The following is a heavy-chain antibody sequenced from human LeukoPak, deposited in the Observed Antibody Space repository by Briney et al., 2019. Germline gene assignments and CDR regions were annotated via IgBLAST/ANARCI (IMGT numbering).Heavy chain of an antibody. J-gene: IGHJ5*02. CDR3: ARVRVATISKQNWFDP. Sequence: PSETLSLTCTVSGGSISSYYWSWIRQPPGKGLEWIGYIYYGGSTNYNPSLKSRVTISVDTSKDQFSLKLSSVTAADTAVYYCARVRVATISKQNWFDPWGQGTLVTVSS. CDR1: GGSISSYY. V-gene: IGHV4-59*12. D-gene: IGHD5-12*01. CDR2: IYYGGST.